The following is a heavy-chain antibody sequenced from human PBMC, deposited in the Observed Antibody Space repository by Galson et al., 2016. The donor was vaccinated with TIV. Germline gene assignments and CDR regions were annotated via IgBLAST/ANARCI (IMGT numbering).Heavy chain of an antibody. CDR2: IYTSGNT. CDR1: GGSVSGGSYY. J-gene: IGHJ4*02. CDR3: ARHGDFSLGKFYFQY. D-gene: IGHD3-16*01. Sequence: TLSLTCTVSGGSVSGGSYYWSWIRQPAGEGLEWIGRIYTSGNTHYNPSLKSRVTISVDTSKNQFSLRLSAVTAADSAVYFYARHGDFSLGKFYFQYWGQGILVTVSS. V-gene: IGHV4-61*02.